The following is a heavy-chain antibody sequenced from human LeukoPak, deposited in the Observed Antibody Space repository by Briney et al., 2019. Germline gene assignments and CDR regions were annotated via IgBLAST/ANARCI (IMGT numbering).Heavy chain of an antibody. CDR3: ARHLPVAGYPYFDY. J-gene: IGHJ4*02. CDR2: IYFTGST. V-gene: IGHV4-59*08. Sequence: SAEPLSLTCTVSGGSISPYYWSWIRQPPGKTLEWIGYIYFTGSTNYNPSLKSRLTISLHTSKNQFSLNLSSVTAADTAVYYCARHLPVAGYPYFDYWGQGALVTVSS. CDR1: GGSISPYY. D-gene: IGHD6-19*01.